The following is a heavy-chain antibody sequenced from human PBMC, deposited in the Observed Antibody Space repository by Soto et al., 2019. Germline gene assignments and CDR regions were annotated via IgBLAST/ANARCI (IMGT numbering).Heavy chain of an antibody. J-gene: IGHJ4*02. CDR2: ISYSGST. Sequence: PSETLSLTCAVSGDSISSSSYYWGWVRQPPGKGLEGLEWIGSISYSGSTYYNPSLKSRVAISVDTSTNQFSLILSSVTAADTAVYFCVSSSAYPYNYFDQWGQGTLVTV. CDR3: VSSSAYPYNYFDQ. D-gene: IGHD3-16*01. V-gene: IGHV4-39*01. CDR1: GDSISSSSYY.